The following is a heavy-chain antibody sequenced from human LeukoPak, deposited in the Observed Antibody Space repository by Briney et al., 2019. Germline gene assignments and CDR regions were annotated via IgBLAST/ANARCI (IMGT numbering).Heavy chain of an antibody. CDR3: ARDRRGVYYYHSSGYNNWFAP. CDR2: IIPMLCIA. CDR1: AGTLSSFS. Sequence: SVTVSCKVSAGTLSSFSISWVRPAPGQGPDWLGRIIPMLCIASDAKKVEGRVTITADKSTSTAYMELSSLRSEDTAVYYCARDRRGVYYYHSSGYNNWFAPWGQGTLVTVSS. V-gene: IGHV1-69*04. J-gene: IGHJ5*02. D-gene: IGHD3-22*01.